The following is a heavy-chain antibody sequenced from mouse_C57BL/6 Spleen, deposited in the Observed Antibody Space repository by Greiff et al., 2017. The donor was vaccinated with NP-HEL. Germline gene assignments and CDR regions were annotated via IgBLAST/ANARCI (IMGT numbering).Heavy chain of an antibody. CDR3: ARKGTTVVEDFDY. Sequence: DVMLVESGGGLVKPGGSLKLSCAASGFTFSSYAMSWVRQTPEKRLEWVATISDGGSYTYYPDNVKGRFTISRDNAKNNLYLQMSHLKSEDTAMYYCARKGTTVVEDFDYWGQGTTLTVSS. CDR2: ISDGGSYT. V-gene: IGHV5-4*03. J-gene: IGHJ2*01. D-gene: IGHD1-1*01. CDR1: GFTFSSYA.